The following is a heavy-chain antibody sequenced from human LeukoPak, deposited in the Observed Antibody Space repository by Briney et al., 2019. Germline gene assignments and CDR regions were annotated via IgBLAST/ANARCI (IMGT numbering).Heavy chain of an antibody. CDR1: GFTVSNNY. V-gene: IGHV3-53*01. Sequence: GGSLRLSCAASGFTVSNNYMSWVREAPGKGLEWGSVFYIGGSTYYADSVKGRFTISRDNSKNTLYLQMNSLRAEDTAVYYCARDSRQDYYDSSGYLWFAFDIWGQGTMVTVSS. CDR2: FYIGGST. D-gene: IGHD3-22*01. CDR3: ARDSRQDYYDSSGYLWFAFDI. J-gene: IGHJ3*02.